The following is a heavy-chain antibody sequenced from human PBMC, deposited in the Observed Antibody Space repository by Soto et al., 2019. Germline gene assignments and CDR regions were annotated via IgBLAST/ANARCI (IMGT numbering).Heavy chain of an antibody. V-gene: IGHV3-73*01. D-gene: IGHD1-1*01. CDR1: GITFSGSA. J-gene: IGHJ6*02. Sequence: GSLRLSCAATGITFSGSAMHWVRQASGKGLEWVGRIRSKANSYATAYAASVKGRFTISRDDSKNTAYLQMNSLKTEDTAVYYCTYDTTPYYYYYGMDVWGQGTTVTVSS. CDR2: IRSKANSYAT. CDR3: TYDTTPYYYYYGMDV.